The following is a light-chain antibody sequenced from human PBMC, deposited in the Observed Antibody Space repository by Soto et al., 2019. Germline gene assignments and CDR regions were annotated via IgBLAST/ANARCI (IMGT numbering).Light chain of an antibody. CDR2: EVS. CDR1: SSDVGGYNY. Sequence: QSVLTQPPSASGSPGQPVTISCTGTSSDVGGYNYVSWYQQHPGKVPKLMIYEVSKRPSGVPDRFSGSKSGNTASLTVSGLQAEDEADYYCSSYAGSNTDYVFGTGTKV. V-gene: IGLV2-8*01. CDR3: SSYAGSNTDYV. J-gene: IGLJ1*01.